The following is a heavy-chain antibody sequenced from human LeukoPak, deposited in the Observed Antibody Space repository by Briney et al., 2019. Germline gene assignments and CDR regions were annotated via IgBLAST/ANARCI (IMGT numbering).Heavy chain of an antibody. Sequence: GGSLRLSCAASGFTFSSYGMHWVRQAPGKGLKWVAVISYDGSNKYYADSVKGRFTISRDNSKNTLYLHMNSVRAEDTAVYYCAKPDNGQCRFDYWGQGTLVTVS. CDR1: GFTFSSYG. J-gene: IGHJ4*02. V-gene: IGHV3-30*18. D-gene: IGHD1-14*01. CDR2: ISYDGSNK. CDR3: AKPDNGQCRFDY.